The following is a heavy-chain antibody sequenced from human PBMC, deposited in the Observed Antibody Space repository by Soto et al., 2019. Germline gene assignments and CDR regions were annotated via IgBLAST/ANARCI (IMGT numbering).Heavy chain of an antibody. CDR1: GFTFNNYD. J-gene: IGHJ4*02. Sequence: EVQILESGGGLVQPGGSLRLSCVASGFTFNNYDMCWVRRVPGQGLEWVSGISASGDRTYYVDSVKGRFSISRDNSKNTLYLQMNSLRAEDTAVYYCAKGAPRRSGWYHFDYWGQGTLVTVSS. CDR3: AKGAPRRSGWYHFDY. V-gene: IGHV3-23*01. D-gene: IGHD6-19*01. CDR2: ISASGDRT.